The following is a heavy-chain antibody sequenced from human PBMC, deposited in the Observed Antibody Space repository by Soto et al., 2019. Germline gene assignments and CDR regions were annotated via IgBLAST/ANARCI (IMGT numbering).Heavy chain of an antibody. CDR3: ARLSRSEGY. CDR1: GIPFSYYS. J-gene: IGHJ4*02. D-gene: IGHD6-13*01. V-gene: IGHV3-48*01. Sequence: EVQLVESGGGLVQPRGSLRLSCAASGIPFSYYSMSWVRQAPGKGLEWVSYISSSNSTIYYADSVKGRFTISRDNAKNSLYLQMNSLRAEDTAVYYCARLSRSEGYWGQGTLVTVSS. CDR2: ISSSNSTI.